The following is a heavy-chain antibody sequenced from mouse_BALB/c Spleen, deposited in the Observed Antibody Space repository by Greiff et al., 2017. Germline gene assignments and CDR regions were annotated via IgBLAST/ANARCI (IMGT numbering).Heavy chain of an antibody. CDR3: ARHTTAGSWFAY. D-gene: IGHD1-2*01. J-gene: IGHJ3*01. CDR1: GFTFSSYA. V-gene: IGHV5-9-3*01. CDR2: ISSGGSYT. Sequence: EVQVVESGGGLVKPGGSLKLSCAASGFTFSSYAMSWVRQTPEKRLEWVATISSGGSYTYYPDSVKGRFTISRDNAKNTLYLQMSSLRSEDTAMYYCARHTTAGSWFAYWGQGTLVTVSA.